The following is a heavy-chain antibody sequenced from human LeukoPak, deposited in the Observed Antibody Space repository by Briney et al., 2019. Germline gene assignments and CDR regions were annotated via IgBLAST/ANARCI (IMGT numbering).Heavy chain of an antibody. CDR3: VKDRDFWSGLDV. J-gene: IGHJ6*02. Sequence: PGGSLRLSCVASGLTVSNHWMSWVRQAPGKGLEWVANIREERGQEYYVDSVRGRFTISRDNAKNSLYLQMNSLKLEDTALYYCVKDRDFWSGLDVWGQGTMVTVS. V-gene: IGHV3-7*03. CDR1: GLTVSNHW. CDR2: IREERGQE. D-gene: IGHD3-3*01.